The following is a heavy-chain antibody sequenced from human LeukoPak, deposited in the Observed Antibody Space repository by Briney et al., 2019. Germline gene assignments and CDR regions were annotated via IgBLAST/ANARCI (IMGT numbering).Heavy chain of an antibody. V-gene: IGHV4-61*01. D-gene: IGHD3-22*01. Sequence: PSETLSLTCTVSGGSISSSSYYWTWIRQPPGKGLEWIGYIHYSGSTNYNPSLKSRVTISVDTSKNQFSLKLNFVTAADTAVYYCARARNYYDSSVFDYWGQGTLVTVSS. CDR2: IHYSGST. CDR3: ARARNYYDSSVFDY. J-gene: IGHJ4*02. CDR1: GGSISSSSYY.